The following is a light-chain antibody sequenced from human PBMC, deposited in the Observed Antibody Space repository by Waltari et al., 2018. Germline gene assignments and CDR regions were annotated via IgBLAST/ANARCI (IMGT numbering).Light chain of an antibody. CDR1: QRVIRT. CDR2: GAS. CDR3: QHYGSFPAT. V-gene: IGKV3-20*01. J-gene: IGKJ1*01. Sequence: EIVLTQSPGTLSLSPGERATLSCRASQRVIRTLAWYQQKPGQAPKLLIYGASIRATGIPDMLTGSGSGTDCSLTISSLEPEDFAVYFCQHYGSFPATLCQGTKVEIK.